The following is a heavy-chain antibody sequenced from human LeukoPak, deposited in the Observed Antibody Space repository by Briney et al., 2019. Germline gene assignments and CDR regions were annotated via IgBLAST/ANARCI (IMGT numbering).Heavy chain of an antibody. CDR1: GGTFSSYA. Sequence: ASVKVSCKASGGTFSSYAISWVRQAPGQGLKWMGRIIPILGIANYAQKFQGRVTITADKSTSTAYMELSSLRSEDTAVYYCAREPSIAAAGLDYWGQGTLVTVSS. CDR3: AREPSIAAAGLDY. V-gene: IGHV1-69*04. CDR2: IIPILGIA. J-gene: IGHJ4*02. D-gene: IGHD6-13*01.